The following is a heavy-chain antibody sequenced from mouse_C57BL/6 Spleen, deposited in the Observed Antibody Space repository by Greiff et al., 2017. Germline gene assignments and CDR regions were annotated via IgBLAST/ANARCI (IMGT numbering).Heavy chain of an antibody. Sequence: VQLQQPGAELVKPGASVKLSCKASGYTFTSYWMHWVKQRPGQGLEWIGMIHPNSGSTNYTEKFKSKATLTVDQSSSTSYMQLSSLTSEDSAVYYCAHYGSSYEDYYAMDDWGQRTSVTVSS. V-gene: IGHV1-64*01. D-gene: IGHD1-1*01. CDR2: IHPNSGST. CDR3: AHYGSSYEDYYAMDD. J-gene: IGHJ4*01. CDR1: GYTFTSYW.